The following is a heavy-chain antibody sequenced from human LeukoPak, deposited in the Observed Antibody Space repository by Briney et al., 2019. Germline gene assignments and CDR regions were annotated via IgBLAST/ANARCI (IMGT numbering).Heavy chain of an antibody. D-gene: IGHD3-22*01. CDR3: AGRYDSSGYPLH. V-gene: IGHV3-30*02. CDR2: IRYDGSNK. CDR1: GFTFSSYG. J-gene: IGHJ4*02. Sequence: GGSLRLSCAASGFTFSSYGMHWVRQAPGKGLEWVAFIRYDGSNKYYADSVKGRFTISRDNSKNTLYLQMNSLRAEDTAVYYCAGRYDSSGYPLHWGQGTPVTVSS.